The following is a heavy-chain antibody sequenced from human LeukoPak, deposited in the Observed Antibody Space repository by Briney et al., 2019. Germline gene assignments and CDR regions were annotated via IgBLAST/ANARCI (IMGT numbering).Heavy chain of an antibody. J-gene: IGHJ5*02. V-gene: IGHV4-39*07. CDR1: GGSISSSSYY. Sequence: SETLSLTCTVSGGSISSSSYYWGWIRQPPGKGLEWIGSIYYSGSTYYNPSLKSRVTISVDTSKNQFSLKLSSVTAADTAVYYCASYYYDSSGYYYREGVHPRGSWFDPWGQGTLVTVSS. CDR3: ASYYYDSSGYYYREGVHPRGSWFDP. CDR2: IYYSGST. D-gene: IGHD3-22*01.